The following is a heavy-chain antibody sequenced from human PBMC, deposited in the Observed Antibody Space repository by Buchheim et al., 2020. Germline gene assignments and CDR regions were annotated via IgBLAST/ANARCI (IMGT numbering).Heavy chain of an antibody. V-gene: IGHV3-30*18. CDR3: AKDRQGAGY. Sequence: QVQLVESGGGVVQPGRSLRLSCAASGFTFSSYGMHWVRQAPGKGLEWVAVISYDGSNKYYADSVKGRFTISRDNSKNTRYLQMNSLRAEDTAVYYCAKDRQGAGYWGQGTL. D-gene: IGHD3-16*01. CDR2: ISYDGSNK. CDR1: GFTFSSYG. J-gene: IGHJ4*02.